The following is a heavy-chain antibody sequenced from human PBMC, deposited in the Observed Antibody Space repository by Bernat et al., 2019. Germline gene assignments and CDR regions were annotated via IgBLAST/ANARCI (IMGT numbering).Heavy chain of an antibody. V-gene: IGHV4-34*01. J-gene: IGHJ6*03. CDR1: GGSFSGYY. CDR2: INHSGST. Sequence: QVQLQQWGAGLLKPSETLSLTCAVYGGSFSGYYWSWIRQPPGKGLEWIGEINHSGSTNYNPSLKSRVTISVDTSKNQFSLKLSSVTAADTAVYYCARVGNYYYYYYMDVWGKGTTVTVSS. CDR3: ARVGNYYYYYYMDV. D-gene: IGHD1-26*01.